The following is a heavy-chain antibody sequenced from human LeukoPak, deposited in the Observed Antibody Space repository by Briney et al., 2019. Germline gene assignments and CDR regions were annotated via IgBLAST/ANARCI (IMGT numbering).Heavy chain of an antibody. V-gene: IGHV3-53*01. D-gene: IGHD2-15*01. CDR2: IYSGGST. J-gene: IGHJ4*02. Sequence: HPGGSLRLSCAASGFTVSSNYMSWVRQAPGKGLEWVSVIYSGGSTYYADSVKGRFTISRDNSKNTLYLQMNSLRAEDTAVYYCAREHCSGGSCYHAFDYWGQGTLDTVSS. CDR1: GFTVSSNY. CDR3: AREHCSGGSCYHAFDY.